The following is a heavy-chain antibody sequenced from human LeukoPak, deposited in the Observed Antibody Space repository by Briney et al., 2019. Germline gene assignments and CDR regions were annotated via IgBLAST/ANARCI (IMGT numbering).Heavy chain of an antibody. D-gene: IGHD2-2*01. Sequence: SGGSLRLSCAASGFTFSSYAMHWVRQAPGKGLEWVANIKQDGSEKYYVDSVKGRFTISRDNAKNSLYLQMNSLRAEDTAVYYCARERVVPAADAFDIWGQGTMVTVSS. V-gene: IGHV3-7*03. J-gene: IGHJ3*02. CDR2: IKQDGSEK. CDR1: GFTFSSYA. CDR3: ARERVVPAADAFDI.